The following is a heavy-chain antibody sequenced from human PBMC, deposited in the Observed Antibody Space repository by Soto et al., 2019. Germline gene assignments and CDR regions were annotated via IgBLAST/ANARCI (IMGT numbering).Heavy chain of an antibody. Sequence: GGSLRLSCAASGFTFSSYAMSWVRQAPGKGLEWVSAISGSGGSTYYADSVKGRFTISRDNSKNTLYLQMNSLRAEDTAVYYCARYGSGSYYSWFDPWGQGTLVTVSS. CDR1: GFTFSSYA. D-gene: IGHD3-10*01. V-gene: IGHV3-23*01. CDR2: ISGSGGST. CDR3: ARYGSGSYYSWFDP. J-gene: IGHJ5*02.